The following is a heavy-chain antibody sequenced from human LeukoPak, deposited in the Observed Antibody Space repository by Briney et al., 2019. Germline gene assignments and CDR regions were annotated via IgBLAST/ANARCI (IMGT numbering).Heavy chain of an antibody. J-gene: IGHJ5*02. CDR1: GFTFSSYA. Sequence: PGGSLRLSCAASGFTFSSYAMSWVRQAPGRGLEWVSAISGSGGSTYYADSVKGRFTISRDNSKNTLYLQMNSLRAEDTAVYYCAKESSVVSELHGNWFDPWGQGTLVTVSS. CDR3: AKESSVVSELHGNWFDP. CDR2: ISGSGGST. D-gene: IGHD2-8*02. V-gene: IGHV3-23*01.